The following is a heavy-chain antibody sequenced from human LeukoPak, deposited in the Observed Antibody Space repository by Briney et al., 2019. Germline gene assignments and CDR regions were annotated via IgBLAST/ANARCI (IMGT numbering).Heavy chain of an antibody. Sequence: GGSLRLSCAASGFTFSSYSMNWVRQAPGKGLEWVSLISGSGDTTNYADSVKGRFTISRDNSKNTLYLQMNSLGADDTAVYYCAKAFQRGWERDAFAFWGQGTLVTVSS. V-gene: IGHV3-23*01. CDR3: AKAFQRGWERDAFAF. D-gene: IGHD1-26*01. CDR2: ISGSGDTT. CDR1: GFTFSSYS. J-gene: IGHJ3*01.